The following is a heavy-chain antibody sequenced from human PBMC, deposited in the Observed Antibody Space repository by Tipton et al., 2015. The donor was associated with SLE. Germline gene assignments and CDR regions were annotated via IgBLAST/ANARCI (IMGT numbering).Heavy chain of an antibody. CDR1: GGSFSGYY. Sequence: TLSLTCAVYGGSFSGYYWSWIRQTPGTGVEWIGEIYYRGSTNYNPSLKSRVTISVDTSKNQFSLKLSSVTAADTAVYYCARAEEHYDFWSGYFRNNWFDPWGQGTLVTVSS. J-gene: IGHJ5*02. D-gene: IGHD3-3*01. CDR2: IYYRGST. V-gene: IGHV4-34*01. CDR3: ARAEEHYDFWSGYFRNNWFDP.